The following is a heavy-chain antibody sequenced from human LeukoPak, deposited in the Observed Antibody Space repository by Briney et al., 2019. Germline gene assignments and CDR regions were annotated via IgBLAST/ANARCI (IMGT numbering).Heavy chain of an antibody. D-gene: IGHD7-27*01. CDR2: INHSGST. Sequence: SETLSLTCAVYGGSFSGYYWSWIRKPPGKGLEWIGEINHSGSTNYNPPLKSRVTISVDTSKNQFSLKLSSVTAADTAVYYCASLWAHIDYWGQGTLVTVSS. V-gene: IGHV4-34*01. J-gene: IGHJ4*02. CDR1: GGSFSGYY. CDR3: ASLWAHIDY.